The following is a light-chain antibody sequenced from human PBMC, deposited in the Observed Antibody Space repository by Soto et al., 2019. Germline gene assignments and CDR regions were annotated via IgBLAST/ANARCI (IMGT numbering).Light chain of an antibody. CDR3: QKYNNWPT. CDR1: ESVPLNY. V-gene: IGKV3-15*01. Sequence: EIVLTQSPGTLSLSPGXRATLSCRASESVPLNYLAWYQQKPGQAPRLLIYGASTRATGIPARFSGSGSGTEFTLTISSLQSEDFAVYYCQKYNNWPTFGQGTKVDIK. CDR2: GAS. J-gene: IGKJ1*01.